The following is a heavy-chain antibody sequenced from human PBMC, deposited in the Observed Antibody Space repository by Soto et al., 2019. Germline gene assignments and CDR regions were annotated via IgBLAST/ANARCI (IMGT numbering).Heavy chain of an antibody. D-gene: IGHD2-21*01. CDR2: ISSSGSTI. V-gene: IGHV3-11*01. J-gene: IGHJ3*02. CDR3: ARVVSYCGGDCLAFDI. Sequence: GGSLRLFCAASGFTFSDYYMSWIRQAPGKGLEWVSYISSSGSTIYYADPVKGRFTISRDNAKNSLYLQMNSLRAEDTAVYYCARVVSYCGGDCLAFDIWGQGTMVTVSS. CDR1: GFTFSDYY.